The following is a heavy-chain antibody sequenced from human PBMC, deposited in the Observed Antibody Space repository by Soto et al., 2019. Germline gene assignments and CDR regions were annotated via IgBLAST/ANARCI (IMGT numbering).Heavy chain of an antibody. CDR2: ISYDGSNK. CDR3: ARDKTGAQSDHADY. D-gene: IGHD1-26*01. Sequence: GESLKISCAASGFTFSSYAMHWVRQAPGKGLEWVAVISYDGSNKYYADSVKGRFTISRDNSKNTLYLQMNSLRAEDTAVYYCARDKTGAQSDHADYWGQGTLVTVSS. J-gene: IGHJ4*02. CDR1: GFTFSSYA. V-gene: IGHV3-30-3*01.